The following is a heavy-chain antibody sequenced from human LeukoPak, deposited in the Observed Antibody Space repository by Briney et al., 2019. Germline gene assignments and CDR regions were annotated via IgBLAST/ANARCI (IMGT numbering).Heavy chain of an antibody. J-gene: IGHJ4*02. CDR3: ARGGGYYAIDY. D-gene: IGHD1-26*01. CDR2: IDGTGVHT. Sequence: GGSLRLSCVASGFTFSSYAINWVRQAPGKGLDWVSAIDGTGVHTYYADSVKGRFTIFRDNSKNTLYLQMNSLRAEDTAVYYCARGGGYYAIDYWGQGTLVTVSS. V-gene: IGHV3-23*01. CDR1: GFTFSSYA.